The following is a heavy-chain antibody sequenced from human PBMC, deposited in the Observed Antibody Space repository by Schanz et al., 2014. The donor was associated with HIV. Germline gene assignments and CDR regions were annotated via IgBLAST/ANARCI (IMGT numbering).Heavy chain of an antibody. CDR3: AKARNSALPY. CDR1: TFTFTDYY. V-gene: IGHV1-2*02. CDR2: TNPNSGGT. Sequence: VQLVQSGAEVKKPGASVKVSCKASTFTFTDYYIHWVRHAPGQGLEWMGWTNPNSGGTSYARKFQGRLTISADESTSTAHMELRSLTSEDTAIYYCAKARNSALPYWGQGGLVTVSS. D-gene: IGHD4-4*01. J-gene: IGHJ4*02.